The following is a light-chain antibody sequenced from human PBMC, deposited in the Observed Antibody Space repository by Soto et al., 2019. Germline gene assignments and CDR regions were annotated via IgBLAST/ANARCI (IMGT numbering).Light chain of an antibody. CDR3: QQYGSSPWT. CDR1: QSVSSSY. V-gene: IGKV3-20*01. J-gene: IGKJ1*01. Sequence: EIVLTQSAGTLSLSPGERATLSCRASQSVSSSYLAWYQQKPGQAPGLLIYGASSRATGIPDRFSGSGSGTDFTLTISRLEPEDFAVYYCQQYGSSPWTFGQGTKVDIK. CDR2: GAS.